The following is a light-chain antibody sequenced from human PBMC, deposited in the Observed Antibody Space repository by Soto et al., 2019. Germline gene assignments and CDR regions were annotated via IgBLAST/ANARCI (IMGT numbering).Light chain of an antibody. CDR1: QSVGNY. CDR3: QQYGSSPRFT. CDR2: GAS. V-gene: IGKV3-20*01. J-gene: IGKJ2*01. Sequence: EIVLTQSPATLSLSPGERATLSCRASQSVGNYLVWYQQKPGQAPRLLIYGASSRATGIPDRFSGSGSGTDFTLTISRLEPEDFAVYYCQQYGSSPRFTFGQGTKLEIK.